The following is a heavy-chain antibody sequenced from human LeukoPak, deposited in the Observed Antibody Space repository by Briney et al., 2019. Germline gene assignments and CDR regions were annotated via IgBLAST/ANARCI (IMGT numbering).Heavy chain of an antibody. CDR2: MNPNSGNT. CDR1: GYTFTSYD. CDR3: ARGQIVVVPPQLNVDY. J-gene: IGHJ4*02. Sequence: ASVKVSCKASGYTFTSYDINWVRQATGQGLEWMGWMNPNSGNTGYAQKFQGRVTMTRDTSTSTVYMELSSLRSEDTAVYYCARGQIVVVPPQLNVDYWGQGTLVTVSS. D-gene: IGHD2-2*01. V-gene: IGHV1-8*01.